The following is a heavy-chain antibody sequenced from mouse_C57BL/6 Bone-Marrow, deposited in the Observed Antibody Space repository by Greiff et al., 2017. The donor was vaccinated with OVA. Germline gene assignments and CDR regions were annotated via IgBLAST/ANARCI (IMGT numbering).Heavy chain of an antibody. CDR1: GYSFTGYN. J-gene: IGHJ4*01. D-gene: IGHD2-4*01. CDR3: APEYDYDVGVYAMDY. Sequence: VQLQQSGPELVKPGASVKISCKASGYSFTGYNMNWVKQSNGKSLEWIGVINPNYGTTSYNQKFKGKATLTVDQSSSTAYMQLNSLTSEDSAVYYCAPEYDYDVGVYAMDYWGQGTSVTVSS. V-gene: IGHV1-39*01. CDR2: INPNYGTT.